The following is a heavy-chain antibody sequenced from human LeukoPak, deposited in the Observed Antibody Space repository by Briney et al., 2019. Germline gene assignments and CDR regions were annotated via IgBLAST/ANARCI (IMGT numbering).Heavy chain of an antibody. D-gene: IGHD2-15*01. V-gene: IGHV4-59*02. CDR3: VIGVGWQPDY. Sequence: SETLSLACTVFGDSVTGYFLNWVRQPPGKGLEWIGHIYKIGTTNYNPSLKSRLTISADTSKNQFSLQLRSVTAADTAVYYCVIGVGWQPDYWGQGALVTVSS. J-gene: IGHJ4*02. CDR1: GDSVTGYF. CDR2: IYKIGTT.